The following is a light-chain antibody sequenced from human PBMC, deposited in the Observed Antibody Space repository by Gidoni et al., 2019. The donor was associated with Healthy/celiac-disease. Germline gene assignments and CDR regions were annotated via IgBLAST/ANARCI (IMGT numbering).Light chain of an antibody. J-gene: IGKJ2*01. CDR2: GAS. CDR1: QSVSSN. CDR3: QQYNNWPRT. V-gene: IGKV3-15*01. Sequence: EIVMTQSQATLSVSPGERDTLSCRASQSVSSNLAWYQQKPGQAPRLLIYGASTRANGIPARFSGSGSGTEFTLTISSLQSEDFAVYYCQQYNNWPRTFGQGTKLEIK.